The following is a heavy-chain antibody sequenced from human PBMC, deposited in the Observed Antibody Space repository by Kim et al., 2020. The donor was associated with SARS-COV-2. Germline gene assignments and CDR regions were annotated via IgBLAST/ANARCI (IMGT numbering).Heavy chain of an antibody. V-gene: IGHV3-23*01. Sequence: GGSLRLSCAASGFTFSSYAMSWVRQAPGKGLEWVSAISGSGGSTYYADSVKGRFTISRDNSKNTLYLQMNSLRAEDTAVYYCAKDRSQLRGYFDWFAEFDYWGQGTLVTVSS. CDR3: AKDRSQLRGYFDWFAEFDY. CDR1: GFTFSSYA. D-gene: IGHD3-9*01. J-gene: IGHJ4*02. CDR2: ISGSGGST.